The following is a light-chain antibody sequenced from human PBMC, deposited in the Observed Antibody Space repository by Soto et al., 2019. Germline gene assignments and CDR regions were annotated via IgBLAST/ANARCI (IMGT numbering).Light chain of an antibody. CDR2: DAS. CDR3: QQYNSYPIT. Sequence: DIQMTQSPSTLSASVGDRVTITCRASQSISSWLAWYQQKPGKAPKXLIYDASSLESGVPSRFSGSGSGTECTLTISSLQPDDFATYYCQQYNSYPITLGQGTRLEIK. V-gene: IGKV1-5*01. J-gene: IGKJ5*01. CDR1: QSISSW.